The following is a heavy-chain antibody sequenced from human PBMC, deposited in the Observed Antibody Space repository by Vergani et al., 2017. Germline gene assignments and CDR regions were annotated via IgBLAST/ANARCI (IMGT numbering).Heavy chain of an antibody. CDR1: GTSINNDFYY. J-gene: IGHJ3*01. Sequence: QVQLQESGPGLVKPSQTLSLTCTVPGTSINNDFYYWHWIRQPAGKGLEWIGRIYVSGITDYNSSLKSPVSMSVDTSKNHVSLTLTSVTAADTAVYYCSRDNKQLRPRAFDRWVQGTMVTVSS. V-gene: IGHV4-61*02. D-gene: IGHD1-1*01. CDR3: SRDNKQLRPRAFDR. CDR2: IYVSGIT.